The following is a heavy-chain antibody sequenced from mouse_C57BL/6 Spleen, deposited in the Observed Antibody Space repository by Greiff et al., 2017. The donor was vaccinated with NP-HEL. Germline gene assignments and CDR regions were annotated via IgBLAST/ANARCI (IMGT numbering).Heavy chain of an antibody. CDR2: IHPNSGST. V-gene: IGHV1-64*01. CDR1: GYTFTSYW. Sequence: QVQLQQSGAELVKPGASVKLSCKASGYTFTSYWMHWVKQRPGQGLEWIGMIHPNSGSTNYNEKFKSKATLTVDKSSSTAYMQLSSLTSEDSAVYYCARGNYYGSSYYFDYWGQVTTLTVSS. CDR3: ARGNYYGSSYYFDY. D-gene: IGHD1-1*01. J-gene: IGHJ2*01.